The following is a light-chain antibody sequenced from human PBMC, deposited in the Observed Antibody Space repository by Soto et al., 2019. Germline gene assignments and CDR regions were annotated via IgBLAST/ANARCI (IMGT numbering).Light chain of an antibody. J-gene: IGKJ2*01. CDR1: QSVSSY. V-gene: IGKV3-11*01. Sequence: EIVLTQSPATLSLSPGERATLSCRASQSVSSYLAWYQQKPGQAPRLLIYDASNRATGIPARFSGSGSGTDFTLTISSLESEDFAVYYCQQRSNWLPYTFGQGTKLEIK. CDR3: QQRSNWLPYT. CDR2: DAS.